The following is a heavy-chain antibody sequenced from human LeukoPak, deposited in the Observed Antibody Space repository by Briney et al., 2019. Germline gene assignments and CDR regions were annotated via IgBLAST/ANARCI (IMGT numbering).Heavy chain of an antibody. CDR1: GFTFTDYY. V-gene: IGHV3-11*01. J-gene: IGHJ4*02. CDR3: ARDYNC. CDR2: ISPSGTVI. D-gene: IGHD3-10*01. Sequence: GRSLRLSCSASGFTFTDYYMSWIRQAPGKGLEWVSYISPSGTVIYYGDSVKGRFTISRDNAKKSLYLQMNSLRAEDTAVYYCARDYNCWGQGTLVTVPS.